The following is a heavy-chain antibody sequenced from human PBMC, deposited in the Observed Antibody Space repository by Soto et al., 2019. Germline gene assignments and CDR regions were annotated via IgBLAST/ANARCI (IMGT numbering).Heavy chain of an antibody. D-gene: IGHD1-7*01. CDR2: IYWDDDK. CDR3: AHIDPELVTVGGHGGFDS. J-gene: IGHJ4*02. CDR1: GFSLTSGVG. V-gene: IGHV2-5*02. Sequence: QITLKESGPTLVRPPQTLTLTCTFSGFSLTSGVGVGWIRQPPGKALEWLALIYWDDDKRYSPSLNNRLTINKDTPKTQVVLTTTNVGPVDTATYFCAHIDPELVTVGGHGGFDSWGQGTLVTVSS.